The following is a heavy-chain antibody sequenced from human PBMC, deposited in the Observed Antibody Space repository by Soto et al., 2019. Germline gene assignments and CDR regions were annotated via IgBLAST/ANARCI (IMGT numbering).Heavy chain of an antibody. J-gene: IGHJ3*02. V-gene: IGHV4-31*03. CDR1: GGSISSGGYY. Sequence: QVQLQESGPGLVKPSQTLSLTCTVSGGSISSGGYYWIWLRQHPGKGLEWIGSINYSGSTYYNPYLKSRLTIPVDTSKIQFSLKLSSVTAADTAVYYCARSGRFLEWPEQDAFDIWGQGTMVTGSS. CDR2: INYSGST. D-gene: IGHD3-3*01. CDR3: ARSGRFLEWPEQDAFDI.